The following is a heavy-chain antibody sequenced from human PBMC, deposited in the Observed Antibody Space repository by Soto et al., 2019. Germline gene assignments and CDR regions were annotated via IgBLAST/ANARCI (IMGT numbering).Heavy chain of an antibody. CDR1: GYTFTSYG. CDR3: ARVRSPYYYDSSGRFDY. CDR2: ISAYNGNT. V-gene: IGHV1-18*01. D-gene: IGHD3-22*01. J-gene: IGHJ4*02. Sequence: QVQLVQSGAEVKKPGASVKVSCKASGYTFTSYGISWVRQAPGQGLEWMGWISAYNGNTNYAQKLQGRVTMTTDTSTSTAYMELRSLRSDDTAVYYCARVRSPYYYDSSGRFDYLGQGTLVTVSS.